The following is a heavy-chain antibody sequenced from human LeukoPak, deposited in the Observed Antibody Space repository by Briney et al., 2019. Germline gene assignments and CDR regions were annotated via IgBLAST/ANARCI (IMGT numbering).Heavy chain of an antibody. Sequence: GGSLRLSCAASGFTFSSYSMNWVRQAPGKGLEWVSSISSSSSYIYYADSVKGRFTISRDNAKNSLYLQMNSLRAEDTAVYYCARDCSGGSCYLSDDYWGQGTLVTVSS. J-gene: IGHJ4*02. CDR2: ISSSSSYI. CDR3: ARDCSGGSCYLSDDY. D-gene: IGHD2-15*01. V-gene: IGHV3-21*01. CDR1: GFTFSSYS.